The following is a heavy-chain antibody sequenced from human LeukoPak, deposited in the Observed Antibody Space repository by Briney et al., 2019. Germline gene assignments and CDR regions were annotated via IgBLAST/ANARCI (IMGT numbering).Heavy chain of an antibody. CDR1: GFTFSSYA. V-gene: IGHV3-30*01. CDR2: ISYDGSNK. CDR3: ARDLGIVVVPAATCDY. Sequence: PGGSLRLSCAASGFTFSSYAMHWVRQAPGKGLEWVAVISYDGSNKYYADSVKGRFTIFRDNSKNTLYLQMNSLRAEDTAVYYCARDLGIVVVPAATCDYWGQGTLVTVSS. D-gene: IGHD2-2*01. J-gene: IGHJ4*02.